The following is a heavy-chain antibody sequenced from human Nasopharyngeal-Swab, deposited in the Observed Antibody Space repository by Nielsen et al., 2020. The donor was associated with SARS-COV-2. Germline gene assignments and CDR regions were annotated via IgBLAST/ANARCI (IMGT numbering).Heavy chain of an antibody. CDR3: ARRARFDFWSGHGAFDI. CDR2: IYYSGST. D-gene: IGHD3-3*01. J-gene: IGHJ3*02. Sequence: SETLSLTCTVSGGSISSSSYYWGWIRQPPGKGLEWIGSIYYSGSTYYNPSLKSRVTISVDTSKNQFSLKLSSVTAADMAVYYCARRARFDFWSGHGAFDIWGQGTMVTVSS. V-gene: IGHV4-39*07. CDR1: GGSISSSSYY.